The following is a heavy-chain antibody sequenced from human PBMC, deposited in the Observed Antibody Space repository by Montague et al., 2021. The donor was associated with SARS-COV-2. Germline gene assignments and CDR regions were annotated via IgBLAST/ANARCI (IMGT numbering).Heavy chain of an antibody. CDR2: VLYNKGT. CDR1: GVSVTDYY. CDR3: ARRGVLDFYESAGYKYIWWFDS. J-gene: IGHJ5*01. Sequence: SETRSLTCTVSGVSVTDYYWSWIRQPPGKGLEWVGDVLYNKGTNFNPSLKSRVAISVDTSRNQFSLSLSSVTAADTASYFCARRGVLDFYESAGYKYIWWFDSWGQGTLVTVSS. V-gene: IGHV4-59*08. D-gene: IGHD3-22*01.